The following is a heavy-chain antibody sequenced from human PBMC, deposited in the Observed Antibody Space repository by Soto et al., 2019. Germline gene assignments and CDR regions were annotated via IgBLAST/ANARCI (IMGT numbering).Heavy chain of an antibody. J-gene: IGHJ6*02. Sequence: PVGSLRLSCAASGFTFSSYSMNWVRQAPGKGLEWVSSISSSSSYIYYADSVKGRFTISRDNAKNSLYLQMNSLRAEDTAVYYCARDKNSYYYGMDVWGQGTTVTVSS. CDR3: ARDKNSYYYGMDV. CDR2: ISSSSSYI. CDR1: GFTFSSYS. V-gene: IGHV3-21*01.